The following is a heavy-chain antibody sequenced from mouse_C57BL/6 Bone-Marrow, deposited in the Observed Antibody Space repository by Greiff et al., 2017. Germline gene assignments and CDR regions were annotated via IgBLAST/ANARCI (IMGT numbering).Heavy chain of an antibody. V-gene: IGHV6-3*01. CDR3: TRGHYFDY. CDR1: GFTFSNYW. CDR2: IRLKSDNYAT. Sequence: DVKLQESGGGLVQPGGSMKLSCVASGFTFSNYWMNWVRQSPEKGLEWVAQIRLKSDNYATHYAESVKGRFTISRDDSKSSVYLQMNNLRAEDTGIYYCTRGHYFDYWGQGTTLTVSS. J-gene: IGHJ2*01.